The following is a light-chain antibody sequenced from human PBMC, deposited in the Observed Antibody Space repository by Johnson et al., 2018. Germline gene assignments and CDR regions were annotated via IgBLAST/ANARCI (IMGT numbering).Light chain of an antibody. V-gene: IGLV1-51*02. J-gene: IGLJ1*01. CDR3: GTWDSSLSSGNV. Sequence: QSVLTQPPSVSAAPGQKVTISCSGSSSNIGNNYVSWYQQLPGTAPKLLIYENNKRPSGIPDRFSGSKYGTSATLGITGLQTGDEADYYCGTWDSSLSSGNVFGTCTKVTVL. CDR2: ENN. CDR1: SSNIGNNY.